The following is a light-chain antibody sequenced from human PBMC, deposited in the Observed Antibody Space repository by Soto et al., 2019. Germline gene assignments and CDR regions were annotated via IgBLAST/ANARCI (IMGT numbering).Light chain of an antibody. CDR3: GTWDSSLSAWV. J-gene: IGLJ3*02. CDR2: DNN. Sequence: QSALTQPPSVSAAPGQKVTISCSGSSSNIGNNYVSWYQQLPGTAPKLLIYDNNKRPSGIPDRFSGSKSGTSATLGITGLQTGDEADYYCGTWDSSLSAWVFGGGTKLPVL. V-gene: IGLV1-51*01. CDR1: SSNIGNNY.